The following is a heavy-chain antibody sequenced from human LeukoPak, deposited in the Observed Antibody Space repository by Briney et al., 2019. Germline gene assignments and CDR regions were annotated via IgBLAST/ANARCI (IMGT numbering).Heavy chain of an antibody. CDR2: ISVYNGHT. CDR3: ARVGYSYGTTYHY. D-gene: IGHD5-18*01. Sequence: ASVKVSCKASGYTFTSYAMNWVRQAPGQGLEWLGWISVYNGHTNYAQKLQGRVTMTTDTSTTTAYMELRTLRSDDTAVYYCARVGYSYGTTYHYWGQGTLVTVSS. CDR1: GYTFTSYA. V-gene: IGHV1-18*01. J-gene: IGHJ4*02.